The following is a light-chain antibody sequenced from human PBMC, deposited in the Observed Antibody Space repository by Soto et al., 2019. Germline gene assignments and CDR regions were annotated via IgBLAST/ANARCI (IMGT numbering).Light chain of an antibody. J-gene: IGKJ5*01. V-gene: IGKV3-11*01. CDR3: QLYGTSPP. CDR1: QSVSSY. Sequence: EIVLTQSPSTLSLSPGERATLSCRASQSVSSYLAWYKQKPGQAPRRLIYASSNRATGIPDRFSGSASGADFTLTIDRLEPEDFAVYYCQLYGTSPPFGQGTRLEIK. CDR2: ASS.